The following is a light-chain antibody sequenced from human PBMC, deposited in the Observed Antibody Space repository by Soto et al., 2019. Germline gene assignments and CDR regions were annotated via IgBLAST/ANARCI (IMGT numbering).Light chain of an antibody. CDR1: QSISSY. V-gene: IGKV1-39*01. CDR2: AAS. Sequence: DIQMTPSPSSLSASVGDRVTITCRASQSISSYLNWYQQKPGKAPKLLIYAASSLQSGVPSRFSGSGSGTDFTLTISSLQPEDFATYYCQQSYSTLIFTFRPGTKVDIK. CDR3: QQSYSTLIFT. J-gene: IGKJ3*01.